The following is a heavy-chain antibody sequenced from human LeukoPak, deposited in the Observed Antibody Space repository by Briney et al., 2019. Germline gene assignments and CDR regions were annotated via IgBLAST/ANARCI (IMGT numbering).Heavy chain of an antibody. J-gene: IGHJ4*02. Sequence: SGGSLRLSCAASGFTFSNYNMNWIRQPPEKGLEWIGSIYYSGNTYYNPSLESRVTISVDTSKNVFSLRLTSMTAADTAIYYCARGTLTTHFDYWGQGTLVTVSS. CDR2: IYYSGNT. D-gene: IGHD4-17*01. CDR3: ARGTLTTHFDY. CDR1: GFTFSNYN. V-gene: IGHV4-39*07.